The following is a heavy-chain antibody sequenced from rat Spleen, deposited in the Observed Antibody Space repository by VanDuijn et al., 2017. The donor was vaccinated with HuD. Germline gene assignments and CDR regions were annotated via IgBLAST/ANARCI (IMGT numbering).Heavy chain of an antibody. CDR1: GFSPTSYH. J-gene: IGHJ2*01. CDR3: TRQGIRGTEH. D-gene: IGHD4-3*01. CDR2: IQSAGST. V-gene: IGHV2S1*01. Sequence: QVQLKESGPGLVQPSQTLSLTCTVSGFSPTSYHVSWVRQPPGKGLEWMGRIQSAGSTDYNSALNSRLSISRDTSKNQVFLKMNSLQAEDTAIYFCTRQGIRGTEHWGQGVMVTVSS.